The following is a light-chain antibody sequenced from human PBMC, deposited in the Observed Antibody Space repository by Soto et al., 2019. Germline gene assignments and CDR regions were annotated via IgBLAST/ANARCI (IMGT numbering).Light chain of an antibody. CDR2: KAS. J-gene: IGKJ4*01. CDR1: QSISSW. V-gene: IGKV1-5*03. Sequence: DTQMTQSPSTLSASVGDRVTITCRASQSISSWLAWYQQKPGKAPKLLIYKASTLQSGVPSSFSGGGSGTEFTLTISSLQPDDFATXXCQQYDSYPLTFGGGTKVEIK. CDR3: QQYDSYPLT.